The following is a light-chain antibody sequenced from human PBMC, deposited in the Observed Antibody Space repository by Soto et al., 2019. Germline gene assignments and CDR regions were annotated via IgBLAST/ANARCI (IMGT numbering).Light chain of an antibody. Sequence: EIVVTQAPGTPGLSPGEGATLSRRASTMGSNSLAWYQQKPGQPPRLLIYGASSRATGIPDSFSGSGSGTDFTLTISRLEPEDFAVYYCQQYGGSPQTFGQGTKVDIK. CDR3: QQYGGSPQT. V-gene: IGKV3-20*01. CDR1: TMGSNS. CDR2: GAS. J-gene: IGKJ1*01.